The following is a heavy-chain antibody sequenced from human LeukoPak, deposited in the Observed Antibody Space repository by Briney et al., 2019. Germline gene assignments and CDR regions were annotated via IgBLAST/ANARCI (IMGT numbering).Heavy chain of an antibody. V-gene: IGHV3-21*01. CDR1: GFTFSSYS. Sequence: GSLRLSCAASGFTFSSYSMNWVRQAPGKGLEWVSSISSSSSYIYYADSVKGRFTISRDNAETSLYLQLNSLRVDDTAVYYCARDVGWGATDYWGQGTLVTVSS. D-gene: IGHD1-26*01. J-gene: IGHJ4*02. CDR2: ISSSSSYI. CDR3: ARDVGWGATDY.